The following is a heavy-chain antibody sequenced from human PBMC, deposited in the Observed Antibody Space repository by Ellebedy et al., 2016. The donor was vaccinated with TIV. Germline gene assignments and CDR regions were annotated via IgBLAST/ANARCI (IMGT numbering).Heavy chain of an antibody. CDR3: AKDRARYSASWSCDY. CDR1: GFTFSSYS. V-gene: IGHV3-21*04. J-gene: IGHJ4*02. Sequence: GESLKISXAASGFTFSSYSMNWVRQAPGKGLEWVSSISSSSSYIYYADAVKGRFTVSRDNSENTLYLQMNSLRDEDTAVYYCAKDRARYSASWSCDYWGQGTLVTVSS. CDR2: ISSSSSYI. D-gene: IGHD6-13*01.